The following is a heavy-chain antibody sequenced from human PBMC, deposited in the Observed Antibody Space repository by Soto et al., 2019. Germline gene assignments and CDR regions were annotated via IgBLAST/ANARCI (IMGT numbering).Heavy chain of an antibody. Sequence: QVQLVQSGAEVKKPGSSVKVSCKASGGTFSSYAISWVRQAPGQGLEWMGGIIPIFGTANYAQKFQGRVTITADESTSTAYMELSSLRSEDTAVYYCARSHDYRNRDAAYYFDYWGQGTLVTVSS. V-gene: IGHV1-69*12. J-gene: IGHJ4*02. D-gene: IGHD4-4*01. CDR3: ARSHDYRNRDAAYYFDY. CDR2: IIPIFGTA. CDR1: GGTFSSYA.